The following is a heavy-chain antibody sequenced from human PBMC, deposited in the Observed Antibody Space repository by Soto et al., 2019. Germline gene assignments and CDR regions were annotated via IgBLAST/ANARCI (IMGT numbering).Heavy chain of an antibody. CDR1: GFSLSSSGVG. D-gene: IGHD3-16*01. V-gene: IGHV2-5*02. CDR3: AHRLRFTISSLGNWFDP. Sequence: QITLKESGPTLVKPTQTLTLTCTFSGFSLSSSGVGVGWFRQSPGKALEWLALIHSDDNKRYSPSLKSRLTITKDTSRNQGVLRMTNMDPVDTATSYCAHRLRFTISSLGNWFDPWGQGTLVTVSS. CDR2: IHSDDNK. J-gene: IGHJ5*02.